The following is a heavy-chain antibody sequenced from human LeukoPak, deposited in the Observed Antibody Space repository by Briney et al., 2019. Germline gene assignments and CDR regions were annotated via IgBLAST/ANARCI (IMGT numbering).Heavy chain of an antibody. Sequence: ASVKVSCKASGYTFTGYYMHWVRQAPGQGLEWMGRINPNSGGTNYAQKFQGRVTMTRDTSISTAYMELSRLRSDDTAVYYCARPRHVFRYFDWLSIWGQGTLVTVSS. CDR2: INPNSGGT. J-gene: IGHJ4*02. CDR3: ARPRHVFRYFDWLSI. CDR1: GYTFTGYY. D-gene: IGHD3-9*01. V-gene: IGHV1-2*06.